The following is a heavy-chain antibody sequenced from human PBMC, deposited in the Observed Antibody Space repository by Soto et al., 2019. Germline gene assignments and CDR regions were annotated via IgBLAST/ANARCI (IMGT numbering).Heavy chain of an antibody. Sequence: QVQLVESGGGVVQPGTSLRLSCVRSGFTFRSYVIHWVRQAPGKGLEWVALTSYDGSNNFYVDSVKGRFTISRHNSRNTVELQMDSLRFEDTALYYCARWGTTGGLEVWGQGTLVSVSS. CDR1: GFTFRSYV. CDR2: TSYDGSNN. J-gene: IGHJ4*02. D-gene: IGHD3-16*01. V-gene: IGHV3-33*05. CDR3: ARWGTTGGLEV.